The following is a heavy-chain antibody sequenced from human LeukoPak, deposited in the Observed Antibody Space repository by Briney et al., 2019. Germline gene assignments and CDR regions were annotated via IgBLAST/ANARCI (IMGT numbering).Heavy chain of an antibody. CDR3: ATVYDSSDAFDI. CDR1: GYTLTELS. Sequence: GASVKVSCKVSGYTLTELSMHWVRQAPGKGLEWMGGFDPEDGETIYAQKFQGRVTMTEDTSTDTAYMELSSLRSEDTAVHYCATVYDSSDAFDIWGQGTMVTVSS. CDR2: FDPEDGET. D-gene: IGHD3-22*01. V-gene: IGHV1-24*01. J-gene: IGHJ3*02.